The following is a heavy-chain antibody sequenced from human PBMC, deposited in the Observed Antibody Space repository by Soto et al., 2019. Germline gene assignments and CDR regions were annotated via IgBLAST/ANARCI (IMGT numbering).Heavy chain of an antibody. D-gene: IGHD5-18*01. CDR2: ISSSSNTI. CDR3: ATESVDTAIEHRIGMDV. J-gene: IGHJ6*02. Sequence: EVQLVESGGGLVQPGGSLRLSCAASGFTFSSYTMNWVRQAPGKGLEWVSYISSSSNTIYYADSVKGRFTISRDNAKNSLYLQMNSLRDEDTAVYYCATESVDTAIEHRIGMDVGGQGTPVTVSS. CDR1: GFTFSSYT. V-gene: IGHV3-48*02.